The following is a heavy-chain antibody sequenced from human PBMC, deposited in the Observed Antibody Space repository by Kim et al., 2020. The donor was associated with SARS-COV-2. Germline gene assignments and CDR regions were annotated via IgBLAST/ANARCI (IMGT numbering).Heavy chain of an antibody. V-gene: IGHV3-74*01. Sequence: GGSLRLSCVASGFTLSSYGMHWVRQAPGKGLVWVSRVNSDGSSTSYADSVKGRFTISRDNAGNSLYLQMNSLRAEDTAVYYCVSHSTRYGWDNFDYWGQG. D-gene: IGHD3-16*01. CDR1: GFTLSSYG. CDR3: VSHSTRYGWDNFDY. CDR2: VNSDGSST. J-gene: IGHJ4*02.